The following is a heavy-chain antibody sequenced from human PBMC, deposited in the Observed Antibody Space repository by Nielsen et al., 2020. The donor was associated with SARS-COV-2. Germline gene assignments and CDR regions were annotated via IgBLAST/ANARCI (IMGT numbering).Heavy chain of an antibody. D-gene: IGHD1-26*01. Sequence: GESLKISCAASGFTFNYYNMNWVRQAPGKGLEWVSYITSNSGSIYYSDSVKGRFTISRDNSRNTLYLQMNSLRVEDTAVYYCVKWVELDFGYYYYGMDVWGQGTTVTVSS. J-gene: IGHJ6*02. CDR1: GFTFNYYN. V-gene: IGHV3-48*01. CDR2: ITSNSGSI. CDR3: VKWVELDFGYYYYGMDV.